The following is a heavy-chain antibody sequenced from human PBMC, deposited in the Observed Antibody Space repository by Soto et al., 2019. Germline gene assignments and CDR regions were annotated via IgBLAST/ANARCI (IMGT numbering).Heavy chain of an antibody. V-gene: IGHV4-4*02. CDR2: IYHSGST. CDR3: ARARIVATIHEEY. D-gene: IGHD5-12*01. CDR1: GGSISSSNW. J-gene: IGHJ4*02. Sequence: QVQLQESGPGLVKPSGTLSLTCAVSGGSISSSNWWSWVRQPPGKGLEWIGEIYHSGSTNYNPSRKSRVTIAVDKSKNQFSLKLSSVSAADPAVYYCARARIVATIHEEYWGQGTLVTVSS.